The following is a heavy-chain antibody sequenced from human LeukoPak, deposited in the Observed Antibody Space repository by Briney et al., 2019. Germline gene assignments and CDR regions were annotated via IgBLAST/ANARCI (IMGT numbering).Heavy chain of an antibody. CDR2: IYHSGRT. Sequence: PSETLSLTCTVSGYSISSGYYWGWIRPPPGKGLEWIGSIYHSGRTFYNPSLKSRVTISVDTSKNQFSLKLTSVTARDTAVYYCARHYPPATRFDYWGQGTLVTVSS. D-gene: IGHD5-24*01. J-gene: IGHJ4*02. CDR3: ARHYPPATRFDY. V-gene: IGHV4-38-2*02. CDR1: GYSISSGYY.